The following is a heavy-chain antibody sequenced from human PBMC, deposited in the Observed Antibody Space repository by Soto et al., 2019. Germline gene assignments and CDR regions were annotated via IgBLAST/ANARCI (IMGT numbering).Heavy chain of an antibody. V-gene: IGHV5-51*01. CDR1: VGRVSSSR. CDR2: IYPGDSDT. Sequence: GHAVKRSGEGCVGRVSSSRWGWVRQKPGKGLEWMGIIYPGDSDTRYSPSFQGQVTISADKYISTAYLQWSSLKASDTAMYYCARSAPVQSDFWSGSYGMDVWGTGPTVTV. J-gene: IGHJ6*04. D-gene: IGHD3-3*01. CDR3: ARSAPVQSDFWSGSYGMDV.